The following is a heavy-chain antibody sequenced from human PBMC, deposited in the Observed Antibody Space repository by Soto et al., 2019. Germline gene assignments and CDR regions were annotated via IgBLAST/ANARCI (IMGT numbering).Heavy chain of an antibody. CDR1: GGSISSSSYY. V-gene: IGHV4-39*01. Sequence: QLQLQGSGPGLVKPSETLSLTCTVSGGSISSSSYYWGWIRQPPGKGLEWIGSIYYSGSTYYNPSLKSRVTISVDTSKNQFSLKLSSVTAADTAVYYCAGGFTMTDFDYWGQGTLVTVSS. D-gene: IGHD3-22*01. CDR2: IYYSGST. J-gene: IGHJ4*02. CDR3: AGGFTMTDFDY.